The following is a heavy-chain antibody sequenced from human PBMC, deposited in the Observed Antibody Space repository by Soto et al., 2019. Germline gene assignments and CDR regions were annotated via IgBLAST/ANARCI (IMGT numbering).Heavy chain of an antibody. J-gene: IGHJ4*02. Sequence: VQLLESGGCLVQPEGSLRLSCAASGFTFSSYAMGWVRQGPGKGLERVAVVSSGGSTHYADSVRGRFTISRDNSKNTLSLQKNSLTAEDTAVYFSAKRLGAGGHFDYWGQGALVPVSS. CDR3: AKRLGAGGHFDY. V-gene: IGHV3-23*01. D-gene: IGHD1-26*01. CDR2: VSSGGST. CDR1: GFTFSSYA.